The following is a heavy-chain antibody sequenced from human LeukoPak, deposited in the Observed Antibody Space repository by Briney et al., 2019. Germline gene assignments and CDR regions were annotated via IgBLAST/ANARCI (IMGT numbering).Heavy chain of an antibody. V-gene: IGHV1-18*01. CDR1: GYTFTSYG. CDR3: ARVRGYYDSRGYYYRGVFSLEYFQH. Sequence: GASVKVSCKASGYTFTSYGISWVRQAPGQGLEWMGWISAYNGDTNYAQKLQGRVTMTTDTSTSTAYMELRSLRSDDTAVYYCARVRGYYDSRGYYYRGVFSLEYFQHWGQGTLVTVSS. D-gene: IGHD3-22*01. J-gene: IGHJ1*01. CDR2: ISAYNGDT.